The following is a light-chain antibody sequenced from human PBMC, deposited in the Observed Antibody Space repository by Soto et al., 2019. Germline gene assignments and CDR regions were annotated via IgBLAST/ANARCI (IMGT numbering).Light chain of an antibody. V-gene: IGKV3-11*01. Sequence: EIVLTQSPATLSLSPGERATLSCMASQNINSDLAWYQQRPGQAPRLLIYDASNRAPGIPARFGGSGSGADFTLSISSLEPEDFAVYHCQQRNMWPRTFGQGTKVDIK. CDR1: QNINSD. CDR2: DAS. CDR3: QQRNMWPRT. J-gene: IGKJ1*01.